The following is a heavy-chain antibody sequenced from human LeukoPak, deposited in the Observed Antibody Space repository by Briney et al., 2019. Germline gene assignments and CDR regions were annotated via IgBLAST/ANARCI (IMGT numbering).Heavy chain of an antibody. V-gene: IGHV4-34*01. CDR1: GGSISSYY. CDR3: ARAPRWLGAFDY. J-gene: IGHJ4*02. Sequence: SETLSLTCTVSGGSISSYYWSWIRQPPGKGLEWIGEINHSGSTNYNPSLKSRVTISVDTSKNQFSLKLSSVTAADTAVYYCARAPRWLGAFDYWGQGTLVTVSS. D-gene: IGHD6-19*01. CDR2: INHSGST.